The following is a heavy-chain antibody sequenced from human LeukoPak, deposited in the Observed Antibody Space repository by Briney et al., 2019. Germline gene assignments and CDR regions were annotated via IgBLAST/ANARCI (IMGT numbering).Heavy chain of an antibody. J-gene: IGHJ4*02. CDR1: GFTFGDYA. CDR3: TKGSTPFDY. V-gene: IGHV3-49*04. CDR2: IRSTAYGGTT. D-gene: IGHD6-13*01. Sequence: GGSLRLSRTASGFTFGDYAMSWVRQAPGKGPEGVGFIRSTAYGGTTDYAASVKGRFTISRDDSKSIAYLQMNSLKTEDTAVYYCTKGSTPFDYWGQGTLVTVSS.